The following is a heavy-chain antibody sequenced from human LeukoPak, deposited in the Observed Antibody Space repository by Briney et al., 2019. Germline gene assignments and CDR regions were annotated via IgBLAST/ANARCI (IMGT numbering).Heavy chain of an antibody. Sequence: ASVKVSCKASGYTFTSYTITWVRQAPGQGLEWMGWINTDNGYTNYAQKLQGRVTMTTDTSMTTAYMELRSLRSDDTAVYFCARGSIISDYWGQGTLVTVSS. J-gene: IGHJ4*02. CDR3: ARGSIISDY. CDR2: INTDNGYT. D-gene: IGHD5-12*01. CDR1: GYTFTSYT. V-gene: IGHV1-18*01.